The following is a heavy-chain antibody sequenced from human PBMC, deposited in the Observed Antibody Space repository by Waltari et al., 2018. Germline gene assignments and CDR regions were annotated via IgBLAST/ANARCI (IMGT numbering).Heavy chain of an antibody. D-gene: IGHD1-26*01. CDR2: IKQDGSEK. CDR1: GFPFSSYW. Sequence: EVQLVESGGGLVQPGGSLRLSCAASGFPFSSYWMSWVRQAPGKGLEWVANIKQDGSEKYYVDSVKGRFTISRDNAKNSLYLQMNSLRAEDTAVYYCATSLGLSPVGLFDYWGQGTLVTVSS. J-gene: IGHJ4*02. V-gene: IGHV3-7*01. CDR3: ATSLGLSPVGLFDY.